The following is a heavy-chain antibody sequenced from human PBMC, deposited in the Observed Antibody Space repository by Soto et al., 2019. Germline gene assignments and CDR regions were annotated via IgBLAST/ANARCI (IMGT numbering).Heavy chain of an antibody. CDR1: GFTFSSYG. CDR3: ASDKVAVDEIDY. D-gene: IGHD6-19*01. CDR2: IWYDGSNK. J-gene: IGHJ4*02. Sequence: QVQLVESGGGVVQPGRSLRLSCAASGFTFSSYGMHWVRQAPGKGLEWVAVIWYDGSNKYYADSVKGRFTISRDNSKNTLYLQMNSLRAEDTAVYYCASDKVAVDEIDYWGQGPLVSVSS. V-gene: IGHV3-33*01.